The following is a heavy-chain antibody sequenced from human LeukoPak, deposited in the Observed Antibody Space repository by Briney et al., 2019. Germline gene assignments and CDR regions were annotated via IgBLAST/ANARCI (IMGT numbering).Heavy chain of an antibody. CDR2: ISGSGGST. CDR1: GFTFSSYA. Sequence: GGSLRLSCAASGFTFSSYAMSWVRQAPGKGLEWVSAISGSGGSTYYADSVKGRFTISRDNSKNTLYLQMNSLRAEDTAVYYCAKDVLAGGRSSARAFDIWGQGTMVTDSS. D-gene: IGHD3-3*01. J-gene: IGHJ3*02. CDR3: AKDVLAGGRSSARAFDI. V-gene: IGHV3-23*01.